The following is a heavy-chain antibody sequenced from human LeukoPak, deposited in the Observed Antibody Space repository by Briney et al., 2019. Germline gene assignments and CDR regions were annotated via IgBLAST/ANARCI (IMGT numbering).Heavy chain of an antibody. Sequence: PGGSLRLSCAASGFTFSSYGMHWVRQAPGKGLEWVAFIRYDGSNKYYADSAKGRFTISRDNSKNTLYLQMNSLRAEDTAVYYCAKDHANTSVVTNWGQGILVSVSS. CDR1: GFTFSSYG. V-gene: IGHV3-30*02. J-gene: IGHJ4*02. CDR2: IRYDGSNK. CDR3: AKDHANTSVVTN. D-gene: IGHD2-21*02.